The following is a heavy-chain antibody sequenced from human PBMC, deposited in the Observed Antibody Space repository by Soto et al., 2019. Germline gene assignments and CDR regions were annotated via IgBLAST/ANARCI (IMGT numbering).Heavy chain of an antibody. J-gene: IGHJ4*02. CDR3: ARDLDGSGNYYTDY. D-gene: IGHD3-10*01. CDR1: GYPFSSIG. CDR2: ISPYNRNT. V-gene: IGHV1-18*01. Sequence: QVQLVQSGAEVKKPGASVKASCKASGYPFSSIGISWVRQAPGQGLEWMGWISPYNRNTYYAQRLQGRVTMTTDTSTSTAYMELRSLGSDDTAVYFCARDLDGSGNYYTDYWGQGTLVTVSS.